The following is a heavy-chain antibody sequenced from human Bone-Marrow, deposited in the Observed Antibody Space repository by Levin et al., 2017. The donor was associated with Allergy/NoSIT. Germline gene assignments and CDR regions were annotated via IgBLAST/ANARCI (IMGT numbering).Heavy chain of an antibody. CDR2: IDPNSGGT. J-gene: IGHJ4*02. Sequence: PVASVKVSCKASGYTFTGYTIHWVRQAPGKGLEWMGRIDPNSGGTNNAQKFQGRVTMTTDTSISTAYMELSSLRSDDTAVYYCARGYCSDGVCQYFEYWGQGTLVTVSS. V-gene: IGHV1-2*06. CDR3: ARGYCSDGVCQYFEY. D-gene: IGHD2-8*01. CDR1: GYTFTGYT.